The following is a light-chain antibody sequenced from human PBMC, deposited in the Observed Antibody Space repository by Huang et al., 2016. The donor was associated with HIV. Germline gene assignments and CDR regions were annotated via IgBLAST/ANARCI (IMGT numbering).Light chain of an antibody. Sequence: DIQMTQSPSSLSASVGDRVTITCRASQSISSYFNWYQQKPGKAPNLLIYASSIMQSGVPSRFSGSGSGTDFTLTISSLQPEDFATYYCQQSYSSLTFGGGTKVEIK. CDR1: QSISSY. J-gene: IGKJ4*01. CDR3: QQSYSSLT. V-gene: IGKV1-39*01. CDR2: ASS.